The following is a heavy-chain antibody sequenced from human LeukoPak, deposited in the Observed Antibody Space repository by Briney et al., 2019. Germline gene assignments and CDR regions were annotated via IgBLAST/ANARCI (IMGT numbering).Heavy chain of an antibody. D-gene: IGHD3-16*02. J-gene: IGHJ4*02. CDR2: IYHSGST. Sequence: SETLSLTCAVSGGSISSGGYSWSWIRQPPGKGLEWIGYIYHSGSTYYNSSLKSRVTISVDTPKNQFSLKLSSVTAADTAVYYCASHPYDYVWGSYRWDYWGQGTLVTVSS. CDR3: ASHPYDYVWGSYRWDY. CDR1: GGSISSGGYS. V-gene: IGHV4-30-2*01.